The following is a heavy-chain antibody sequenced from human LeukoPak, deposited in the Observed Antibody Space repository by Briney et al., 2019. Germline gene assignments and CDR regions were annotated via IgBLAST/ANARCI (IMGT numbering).Heavy chain of an antibody. CDR1: GYTFTGYY. D-gene: IGHD3-3*01. CDR2: INPNSGGT. CDR3: ARGTESTYYDFWSGYYNYFDY. J-gene: IGHJ4*02. Sequence: ASVKVSCKASGYTFTGYYMHWVRQAPGQGLEWMGWINPNSGGTNYAQKFQGRVTMTRDTSISTAYMELSRLRSDDTAVYYCARGTESTYYDFWSGYYNYFDYWGQGTLVTVSS. V-gene: IGHV1-2*02.